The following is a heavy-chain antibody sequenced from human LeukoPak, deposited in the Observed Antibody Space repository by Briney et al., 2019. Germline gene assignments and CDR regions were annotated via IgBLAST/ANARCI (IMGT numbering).Heavy chain of an antibody. V-gene: IGHV4-59*01. D-gene: IGHD4-23*01. CDR2: IYYSGST. CDR3: ARARTSDYGGDAYYFDY. CDR1: GGSISSYY. J-gene: IGHJ4*02. Sequence: SETLSLTCTVSGGSISSYYWSWIRQPPGKGLEWIGYIYYSGSTNYNPSLESRVTISVDTSKNQFSLKLSSMTAADTAVYFCARARTSDYGGDAYYFDYWGQGTLVTVSS.